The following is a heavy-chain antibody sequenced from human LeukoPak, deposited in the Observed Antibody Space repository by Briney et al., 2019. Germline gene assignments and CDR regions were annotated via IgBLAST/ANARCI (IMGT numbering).Heavy chain of an antibody. D-gene: IGHD1-20*01. Sequence: PGGSLRLSCAASGFTFSSYTMNWVRQAPGKGLEWVSLISSSSSYIFYADSVKGRFTISRDNAKKSLYLQMNSLRAEDTAVYYCARPLSGTTDFDYWGQGTLVTVSS. CDR2: ISSSSSYI. V-gene: IGHV3-21*01. CDR3: ARPLSGTTDFDY. CDR1: GFTFSSYT. J-gene: IGHJ4*02.